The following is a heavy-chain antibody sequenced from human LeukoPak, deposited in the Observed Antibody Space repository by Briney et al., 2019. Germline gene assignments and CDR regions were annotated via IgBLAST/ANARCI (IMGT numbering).Heavy chain of an antibody. V-gene: IGHV4-34*01. D-gene: IGHD4/OR15-4a*01. CDR2: INHSGST. CDR1: GGSFSGYY. J-gene: IGHJ6*03. Sequence: SETLSLTRAVYGGSFSGYYWSWIRQPPGKGLEWIGEINHSGSTNYNPSLKSRVTISVDTSKNQFSLKLSSVTAADTAVYYCARVRALRPQAYYYYYMDVWGKGTTVTVSS. CDR3: ARVRALRPQAYYYYYMDV.